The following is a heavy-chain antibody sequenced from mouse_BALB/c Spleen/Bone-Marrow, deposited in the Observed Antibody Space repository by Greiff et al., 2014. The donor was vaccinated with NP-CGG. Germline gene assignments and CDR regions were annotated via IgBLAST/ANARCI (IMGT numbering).Heavy chain of an antibody. CDR2: IDPENGDT. CDR1: GFNIKDYY. CDR3: NAQNYGYGAWFAY. D-gene: IGHD1-2*01. Sequence: VQLQQSGAELVRSGASVKLSCTASGFNIKDYYMHWVKQRPEQGLELIGWIDPENGDTEYAPKFQGKATMTADTSSNTAYLQLSSLTSEDTAVYYCNAQNYGYGAWFAYWGQGTLVTVSA. V-gene: IGHV14-4*02. J-gene: IGHJ3*01.